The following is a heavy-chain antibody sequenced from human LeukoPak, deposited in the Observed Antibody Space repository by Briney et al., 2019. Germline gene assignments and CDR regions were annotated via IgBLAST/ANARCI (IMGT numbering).Heavy chain of an antibody. D-gene: IGHD1-14*01. V-gene: IGHV7-4-1*02. Sequence: ATVKVSCKASGYSFTDYGMSWVRQAPGQGPEWMGWINTNTGNPTYAQGFTGRFVFSLDTSVSTAYLQISSLKAEDTAVYYCARAVNNPLYWGQGTLVTVSS. CDR1: GYSFTDYG. J-gene: IGHJ4*02. CDR3: ARAVNNPLY. CDR2: INTNTGNP.